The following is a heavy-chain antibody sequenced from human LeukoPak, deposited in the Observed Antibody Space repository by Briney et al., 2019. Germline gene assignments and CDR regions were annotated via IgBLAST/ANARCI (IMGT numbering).Heavy chain of an antibody. V-gene: IGHV4-34*01. D-gene: IGHD2-15*01. CDR1: GGSFSGYY. Sequence: SETLSLTCAVYGGSFSGYYWSWIRQPPGKGLEWIGEIYHSGSINYNPSLKSRVTISVDTSKNQFSLKLSSVTAADTAVYYCARGELVVVVAATQGGSMYWFDPWGQGTLVTVSS. CDR2: IYHSGSI. CDR3: ARGELVVVVAATQGGSMYWFDP. J-gene: IGHJ5*02.